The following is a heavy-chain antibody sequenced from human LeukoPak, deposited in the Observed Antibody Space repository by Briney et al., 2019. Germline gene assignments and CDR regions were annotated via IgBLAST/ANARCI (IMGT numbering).Heavy chain of an antibody. J-gene: IGHJ4*02. CDR3: AVTTRSRAFDY. CDR1: GASISSYS. D-gene: IGHD4-17*01. V-gene: IGHV3-7*01. CDR2: IRQDGGDF. Sequence: ETLSLTCSVSGASISSYSWSWIRQPPGKGLAWVANIRQDGGDFNYVDSVKGRFTISRDNARNSLFLQMNNLRVEDTAVYYCAVTTRSRAFDYWGQGTLVTVSS.